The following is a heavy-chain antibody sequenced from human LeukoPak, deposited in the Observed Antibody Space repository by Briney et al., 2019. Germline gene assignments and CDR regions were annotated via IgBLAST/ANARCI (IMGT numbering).Heavy chain of an antibody. J-gene: IGHJ6*02. CDR3: ASDTSLASTGLYYGMDV. D-gene: IGHD5-12*01. V-gene: IGHV3-30*02. CDR1: RFPFRSYG. CDR2: IGSDGGSK. Sequence: GGSLRLSCVASRFPFRSYGMHWVRQAPGKGLEWVAFIGSDGGSKFYGDSVKGRFTISRDNSRNTLYLQMNGLGSDDTAVYFCASDTSLASTGLYYGMDVWGQGTTVSVSS.